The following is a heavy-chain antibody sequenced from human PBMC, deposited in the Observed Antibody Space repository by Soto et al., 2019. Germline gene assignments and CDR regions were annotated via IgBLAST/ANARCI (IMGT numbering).Heavy chain of an antibody. CDR2: ISSNGDST. D-gene: IGHD6-19*01. CDR1: GFTFSSYA. V-gene: IGHV3-23*01. J-gene: IGHJ4*02. Sequence: EVQLLESGGGLVQPGGSLRLSCAASGFTFSSYAMSWVRQAPGKGLEWVSVISSNGDSTYYADSVKGRFTISRDNSKNTLYLQMNSLRAEDTAVYFCAKGAWAIAVADPFDYWGQGTLVTVSA. CDR3: AKGAWAIAVADPFDY.